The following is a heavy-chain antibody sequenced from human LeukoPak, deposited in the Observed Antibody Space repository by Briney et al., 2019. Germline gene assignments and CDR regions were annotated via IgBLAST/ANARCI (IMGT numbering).Heavy chain of an antibody. J-gene: IGHJ6*02. V-gene: IGHV3-30-3*01. CDR2: ISYDGSNK. CDR3: ARSLEDDIVVVPMLYSMDV. CDR1: GFTFSSYA. D-gene: IGHD2-2*01. Sequence: GGSLRLSCAASGFTFSSYAMHWVRQAPGKGLEWVAVISYDGSNKYYADSVKGRFTISRDNSKNTLYLQMNSLRAEDTAVYYCARSLEDDIVVVPMLYSMDVWGQGTTVTVSS.